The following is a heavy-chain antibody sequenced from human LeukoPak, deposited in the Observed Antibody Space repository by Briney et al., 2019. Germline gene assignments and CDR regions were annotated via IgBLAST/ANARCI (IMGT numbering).Heavy chain of an antibody. V-gene: IGHV3-74*01. CDR3: ARVRYYYGMDV. Sequence: PGGSLRLSCAASGFTFSSYWMHWVRQAPGKGLVWVSRINSDGSSTSYADSVKGRFIISRDNAKNTLYLQMNSLRAEDTAVYYCARVRYYYGMDVWGQGTTVTVSS. J-gene: IGHJ6*02. CDR1: GFTFSSYW. CDR2: INSDGSST.